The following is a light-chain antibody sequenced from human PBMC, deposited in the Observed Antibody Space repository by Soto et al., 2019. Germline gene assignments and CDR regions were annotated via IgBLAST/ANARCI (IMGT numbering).Light chain of an antibody. CDR2: SNN. V-gene: IGLV1-44*01. Sequence: QPVLTQPPSASGTPGQRVTISCSGSSSNVGSKIVNWYQHVPGTAPKLLIYSNNQRPSGVPDRFSGSKSGTSASLAISGLQSEDEADYYCATCDDHLNVVFGGGTKITVL. CDR1: SSNVGSKI. CDR3: ATCDDHLNVV. J-gene: IGLJ3*02.